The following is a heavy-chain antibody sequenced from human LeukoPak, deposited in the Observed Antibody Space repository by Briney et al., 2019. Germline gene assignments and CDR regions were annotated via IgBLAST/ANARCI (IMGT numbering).Heavy chain of an antibody. Sequence: NPSETLSLTCTVSGGSISSGTHYWSWIRQHPGKGLEWIGYFYYNGRTFYNPSLKSRVTISVDTSKNQFSLKLSSVTAADTAVYYCARGGTTSFERSSYPGKFDYWGPGTLVTVSS. CDR1: GGSISSGTHY. CDR3: ARGGTTSFERSSYPGKFDY. J-gene: IGHJ4*02. V-gene: IGHV4-31*03. CDR2: FYYNGRT. D-gene: IGHD2-2*01.